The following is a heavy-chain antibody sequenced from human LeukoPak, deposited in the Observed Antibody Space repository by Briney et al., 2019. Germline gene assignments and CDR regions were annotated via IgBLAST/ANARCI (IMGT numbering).Heavy chain of an antibody. D-gene: IGHD3-3*01. Sequence: PGGSLRLSCEASGFSFSSYGMHWVRQAPGKGLEWVAVIWYDGSNKYYADSVKGRFTISRDNSKNTLYLQMNSLRAEDTAVYYCARDRGDYDFWSGYYSGLNFWGQGTLVTVSS. CDR2: IWYDGSNK. J-gene: IGHJ4*02. CDR3: ARDRGDYDFWSGYYSGLNF. CDR1: GFSFSSYG. V-gene: IGHV3-33*01.